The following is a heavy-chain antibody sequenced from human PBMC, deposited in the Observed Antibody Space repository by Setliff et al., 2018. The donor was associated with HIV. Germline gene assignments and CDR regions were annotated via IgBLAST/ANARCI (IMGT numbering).Heavy chain of an antibody. D-gene: IGHD3-10*01. CDR3: AKGGYGSGSYHLDY. CDR1: GFTFDDYI. Sequence: GGSLRLSCAASGFTFDDYIMHWVRQAPGKGLEWVSLISWDGGSTYYADSVKGRFTISRDNSKNSLYLQMNSLRTEDTALYYCAKGGYGSGSYHLDYWGQGTLVTVSS. J-gene: IGHJ4*02. CDR2: ISWDGGST. V-gene: IGHV3-43*01.